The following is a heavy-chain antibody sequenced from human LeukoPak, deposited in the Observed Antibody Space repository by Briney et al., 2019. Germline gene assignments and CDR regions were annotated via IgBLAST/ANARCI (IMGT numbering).Heavy chain of an antibody. D-gene: IGHD2-2*01. CDR1: GFTFSSYA. Sequence: GGSLRLSCAASGFTFSSYAMSWVRQAPGKGLEWVSAISGSGGSTYYADSVKGRFTISRDNSKNTLYLQMNSLRAVDTAVYYCAGSGAGCSSTSCYPYYYYGMDVWGQGTTVTVSS. V-gene: IGHV3-23*01. CDR3: AGSGAGCSSTSCYPYYYYGMDV. CDR2: ISGSGGST. J-gene: IGHJ6*02.